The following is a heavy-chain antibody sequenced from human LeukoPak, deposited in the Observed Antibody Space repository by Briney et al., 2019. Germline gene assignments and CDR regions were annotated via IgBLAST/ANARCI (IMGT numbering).Heavy chain of an antibody. D-gene: IGHD6-13*01. CDR1: GYTLTNYG. V-gene: IGHV1-18*01. CDR3: ARGPIAAAGDF. Sequence: ASVKVSCKASGYTLTNYGITWVRQAPGQGLEWMGWINANNGNTNYAQNLQGRVTMTRDTSTSTAYMELRSLRSDDTAVYYCARGPIAAAGDFWGQGTLVTVSS. J-gene: IGHJ4*02. CDR2: INANNGNT.